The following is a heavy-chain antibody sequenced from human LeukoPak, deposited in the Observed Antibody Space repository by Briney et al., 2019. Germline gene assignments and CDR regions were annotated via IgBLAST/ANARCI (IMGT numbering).Heavy chain of an antibody. D-gene: IGHD3-9*01. Sequence: GGSLRLSCAASGFTFSSYGMSWVRQAPGKGLEWVANIKQDGSEKYYVDSVKGRFTISRDNAKNSLYLQMNSLRAEDTAVYYCARGGSRLRRYFDWLPSSEGYYYYYMDVWGKGTTVTISS. CDR2: IKQDGSEK. CDR3: ARGGSRLRRYFDWLPSSEGYYYYYMDV. V-gene: IGHV3-7*01. J-gene: IGHJ6*03. CDR1: GFTFSSYG.